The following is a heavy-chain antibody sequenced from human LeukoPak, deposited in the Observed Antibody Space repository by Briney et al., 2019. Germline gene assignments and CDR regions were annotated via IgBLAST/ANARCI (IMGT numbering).Heavy chain of an antibody. CDR3: SVSPNQVFFDY. V-gene: IGHV4-4*09. CDR1: GVSINSHY. CDR2: IYGSGRT. J-gene: IGHJ4*02. D-gene: IGHD1-14*01. Sequence: PSETLSLTCIVSGVSINSHYLNWIRQPPGKGLEWIGYIYGSGRTNYNPSPMSRVTMSLDTSKSQFPLKLIYVTAADTAVLYFSVSPNQVFFDYWGQGALVTVSS.